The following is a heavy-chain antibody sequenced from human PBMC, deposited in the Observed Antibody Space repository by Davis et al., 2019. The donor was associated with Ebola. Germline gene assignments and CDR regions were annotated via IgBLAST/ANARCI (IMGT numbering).Heavy chain of an antibody. Sequence: GGSLRLSCAAPGFTFSANYMSGIRQAPGKALEWISYISSSIHTNYADSVKGRFTLSRDNSIKSLYLHMSSLRTEDTAFYYCVRPDSGGYTPDFDHWGQGTLVTVSS. D-gene: IGHD3-10*01. J-gene: IGHJ4*02. V-gene: IGHV3-11*03. CDR1: GFTFSANY. CDR2: ISSSIHT. CDR3: VRPDSGGYTPDFDH.